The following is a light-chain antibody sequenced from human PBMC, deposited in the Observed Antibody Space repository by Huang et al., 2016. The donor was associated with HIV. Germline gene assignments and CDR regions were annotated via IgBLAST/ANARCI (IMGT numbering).Light chain of an antibody. CDR1: QGIRNE. J-gene: IGKJ3*01. CDR2: GAS. Sequence: AIQMTQSPSSLSAFVGDRVTITCRASQGIRNELVWYQQKPGRPPKLLIYGASTLQSGVPSRFSGGGSGTDFTLTISSLQPEDFATYYCLQDFNYPRTFGPGTKVD. V-gene: IGKV1-6*01. CDR3: LQDFNYPRT.